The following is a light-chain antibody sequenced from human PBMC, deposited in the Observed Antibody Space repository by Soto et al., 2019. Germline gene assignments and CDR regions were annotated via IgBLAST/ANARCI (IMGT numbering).Light chain of an antibody. CDR2: DAS. J-gene: IGKJ2*01. CDR3: QHYNTYYMYT. CDR1: QSINNW. V-gene: IGKV1-5*01. Sequence: DIQMTQSPSTLSASVGDKVTITCRASQSINNWLAWFQQKPGKAPKLLIYDASSLESGVPSRISGSGYGTEFTLTISSLQPDDFATYYCQHYNTYYMYTFGQGTKVDIK.